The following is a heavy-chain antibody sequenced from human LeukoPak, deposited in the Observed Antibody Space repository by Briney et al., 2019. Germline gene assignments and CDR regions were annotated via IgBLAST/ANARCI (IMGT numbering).Heavy chain of an antibody. CDR3: ARGLVRGYSYGLVSFDY. D-gene: IGHD5-18*01. CDR2: IIPIFGTA. Sequence: SVKVSCKASGGTFSSYAISWVRQAPGQGLEWMGGIIPIFGTANYAQKFQGRVTITADKFTSTAYMELSSLRSEDTAVYYCARGLVRGYSYGLVSFDYWGQGTLVTVSS. J-gene: IGHJ4*02. V-gene: IGHV1-69*06. CDR1: GGTFSSYA.